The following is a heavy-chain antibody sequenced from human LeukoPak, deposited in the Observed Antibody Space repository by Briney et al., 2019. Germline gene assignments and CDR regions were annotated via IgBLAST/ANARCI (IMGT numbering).Heavy chain of an antibody. CDR3: ARRYRFSSSWYYFDY. Sequence: LGGSLRLSCAASGFTFSSYWMSWVRQAPGKGLEWVANIKQDGSEKYYVDSVKGRFTISRDNAKNSLYLQMNSLRAEDTAVYYCARRYRFSSSWYYFDYWGQGTLVTVSS. D-gene: IGHD6-13*01. V-gene: IGHV3-7*01. J-gene: IGHJ4*02. CDR2: IKQDGSEK. CDR1: GFTFSSYW.